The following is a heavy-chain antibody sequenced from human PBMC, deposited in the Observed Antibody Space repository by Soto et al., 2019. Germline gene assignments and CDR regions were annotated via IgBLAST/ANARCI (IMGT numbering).Heavy chain of an antibody. D-gene: IGHD1-1*01. V-gene: IGHV2-5*02. CDR2: IYWDDDK. Sequence: QITLKASGPTPVKPTQTLTLTCTFSGFSLSTNEVGVGRIRQTPGQALGWLALIYWDDDKRYSPSLKSRLTITKDTTTRQVVLTITHMDPVDTATYYCAPTDSRYLLYHRGQGTLVTVSS. J-gene: IGHJ4*02. CDR1: GFSLSTNEVG. CDR3: APTDSRYLLYH.